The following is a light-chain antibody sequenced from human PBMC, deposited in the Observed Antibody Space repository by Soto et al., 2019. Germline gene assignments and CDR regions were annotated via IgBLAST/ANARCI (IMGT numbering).Light chain of an antibody. Sequence: DIQMTQSPSTLSASVGDRVTITCRASRSISTWLAWYQQKPGIAPKVLIYKASSLESGVPSRFSGSGSGTEFTLTISSLQPDDFATYDCQQYNSYSWTFGQGTKVEIK. J-gene: IGKJ1*01. CDR3: QQYNSYSWT. CDR1: RSISTW. V-gene: IGKV1-5*03. CDR2: KAS.